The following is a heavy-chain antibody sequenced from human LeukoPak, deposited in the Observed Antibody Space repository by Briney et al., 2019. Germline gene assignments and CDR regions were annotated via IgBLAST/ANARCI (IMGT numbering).Heavy chain of an antibody. Sequence: GGSVSPSCAASGFTFSDYYMSWLRQAPGKGLEWVAYICDSGRTVYYADSVKGRFTISRDNAKNSVYLQMNNLRAEDTAVYYCARDRLGDYDHSGYYDKWGQGPVLRVFS. CDR2: ICDSGRTV. D-gene: IGHD3-22*01. CDR1: GFTFSDYY. V-gene: IGHV3-11*01. J-gene: IGHJ1*01. CDR3: ARDRLGDYDHSGYYDK.